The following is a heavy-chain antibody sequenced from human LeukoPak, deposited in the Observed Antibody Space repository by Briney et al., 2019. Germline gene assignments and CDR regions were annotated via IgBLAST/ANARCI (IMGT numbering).Heavy chain of an antibody. CDR2: IKQDGSEK. CDR1: GFTFSSYW. CDR3: AREGGSLYFDY. D-gene: IGHD1-26*01. J-gene: IGHJ4*02. V-gene: IGHV3-7*01. Sequence: GGSLRLSCAASGFTFSSYWMSWVRQAPGKGLEWVANIKQDGSEKYYVDSVKGRFTIARDNAKNSLYLQMNSLRAEDTAVYYCAREGGSLYFDYWGQGTLVTVSS.